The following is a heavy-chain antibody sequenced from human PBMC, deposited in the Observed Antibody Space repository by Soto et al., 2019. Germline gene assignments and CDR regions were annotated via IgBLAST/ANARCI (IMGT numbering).Heavy chain of an antibody. J-gene: IGHJ4*02. CDR1: GFTLSNYW. D-gene: IGHD7-27*01. CDR3: VRELGLAY. Sequence: GGSLRLSXAASGFTLSNYWMTWVRQAPGKGLEWVANINKDGSQKNYVDSVKGRFTIARDNGQNSLSLQINSLRVEDTAVYYCVRELGLAYWGQGALSPSPQ. CDR2: INKDGSQK. V-gene: IGHV3-7*03.